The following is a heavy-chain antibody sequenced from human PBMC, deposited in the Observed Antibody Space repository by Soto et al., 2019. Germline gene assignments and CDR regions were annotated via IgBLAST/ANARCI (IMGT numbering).Heavy chain of an antibody. CDR3: ARGQGHYDGSGPNYFDP. CDR1: GDSMSSDF. D-gene: IGHD3-22*01. V-gene: IGHV4-59*01. J-gene: IGHJ5*02. Sequence: QVRLQESGPGLVKPSETLSLTCIVSGDSMSSDFWTWIRQPPGQGLEWIGYIFHSGQTNYNPSLNGRVTLSVDTSKKQFSLKMNSVTGADTAVYYCARGQGHYDGSGPNYFDPWGPGALVVVSS. CDR2: IFHSGQT.